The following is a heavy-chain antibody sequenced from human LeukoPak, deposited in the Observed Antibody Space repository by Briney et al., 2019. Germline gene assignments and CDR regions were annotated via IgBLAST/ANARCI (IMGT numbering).Heavy chain of an antibody. CDR3: AKGGYYERPWYFDY. CDR1: GFTFSSYG. D-gene: IGHD3-22*01. J-gene: IGHJ4*02. V-gene: IGHV3-30*18. Sequence: GGSLRLSCAASGFTFSSYGMHWVRQAPGKGLEWVASISYDGSNKYYADSVKGRFTISTDNSKNTLYLQMNSLRAEDTAVYYCAKGGYYERPWYFDYWGQGTLVTVSS. CDR2: ISYDGSNK.